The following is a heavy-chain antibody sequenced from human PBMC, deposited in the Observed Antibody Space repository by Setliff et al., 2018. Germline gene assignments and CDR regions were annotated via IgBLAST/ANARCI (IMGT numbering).Heavy chain of an antibody. J-gene: IGHJ5*02. Sequence: PSETLSLTCTVSGGSISSGDYYWSWIRQPPGKGLEWIGYIYYSGSTYYNPSLKSRVTISVDTSINTAFLQWNNLKASDTAVYYCARRGERFFNWFDPWGQGTLVTVSS. D-gene: IGHD2-21*01. CDR1: GGSISSGDYY. V-gene: IGHV4-30-4*08. CDR3: ARRGERFFNWFDP. CDR2: IYYSGST.